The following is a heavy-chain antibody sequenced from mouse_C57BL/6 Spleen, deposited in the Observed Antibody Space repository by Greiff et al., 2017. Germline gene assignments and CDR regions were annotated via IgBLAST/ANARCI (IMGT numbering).Heavy chain of an antibody. V-gene: IGHV1-59*01. Sequence: QVQLKQPGAELVRPGTSVKLSCKASGYTFTSYWMHWVKQRPGQGLEWIGVIDPSDSYTNYNQKFKGKATLTVDTSSSTAYMQLSSLTSEDSAVYYCASDHSNYVAMDYWGQGTSVTVSS. CDR2: IDPSDSYT. J-gene: IGHJ4*01. CDR1: GYTFTSYW. D-gene: IGHD2-5*01. CDR3: ASDHSNYVAMDY.